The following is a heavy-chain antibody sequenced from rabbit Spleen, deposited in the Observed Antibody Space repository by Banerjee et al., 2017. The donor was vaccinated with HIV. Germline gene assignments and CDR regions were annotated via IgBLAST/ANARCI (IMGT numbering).Heavy chain of an antibody. CDR1: GFSLSNYY. V-gene: IGHV1S45*01. CDR3: ARDTGSSFSTYGMDL. D-gene: IGHD8-1*01. CDR2: IAGSSSGFA. Sequence: QEQVVESGGGLVQPGGSLTLTCTASGFSLSNYYMCWVRQAPGKGLEWISCIAGSSSGFAYSATWATGRFTCSKTSSTTVTLQMTSLTAADTATYFCARDTGSSFSTYGMDLWGQGTLVTVS. J-gene: IGHJ6*01.